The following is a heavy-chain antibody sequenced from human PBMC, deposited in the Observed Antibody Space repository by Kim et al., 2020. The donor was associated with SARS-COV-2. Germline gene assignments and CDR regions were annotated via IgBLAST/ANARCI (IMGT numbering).Heavy chain of an antibody. V-gene: IGHV3-23*01. D-gene: IGHD3-22*01. J-gene: IGHJ6*04. CDR2: GRT. Sequence: GRTYYAHTEKGQFTIPRDNSKNKLYLQMNRLGAEDTAVYYCAKRMCHYDASWGKGTTVIVSS. CDR3: AKRMCHYDAS.